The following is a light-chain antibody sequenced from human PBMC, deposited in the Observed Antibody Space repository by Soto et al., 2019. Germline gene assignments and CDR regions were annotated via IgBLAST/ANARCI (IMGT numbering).Light chain of an antibody. CDR1: SSDVGGYNY. CDR3: CSYTDSRTHI. J-gene: IGLJ1*01. V-gene: IGLV2-14*01. CDR2: EVS. Sequence: QSALTQPASVSGSPGQSITISCTGTSSDVGGYNYVSWYQQHPDKAPKLIIFEVSYRPSGISNRFSASKSGDTASLTISGLQADDEADYYCCSYTDSRTHIFGSGTKVTVL.